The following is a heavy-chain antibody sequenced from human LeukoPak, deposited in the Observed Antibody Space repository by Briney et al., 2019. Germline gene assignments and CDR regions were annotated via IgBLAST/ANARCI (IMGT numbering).Heavy chain of an antibody. CDR2: IYPGDSDT. Sequence: GESLKISCKSSGYNFTTYWIGWVRQMPGKGLEWMGIIYPGDSDTTYSPSFQGQVTFSADKSISTAYLQWSSLKASDTAMYYCARRITSGSLMDFDYWGQGTLGTISS. CDR1: GYNFTTYW. D-gene: IGHD1-26*01. V-gene: IGHV5-51*01. CDR3: ARRITSGSLMDFDY. J-gene: IGHJ4*02.